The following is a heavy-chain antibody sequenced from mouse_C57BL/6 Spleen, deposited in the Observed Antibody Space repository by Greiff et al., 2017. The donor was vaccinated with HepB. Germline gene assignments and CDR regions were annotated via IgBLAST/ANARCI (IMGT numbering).Heavy chain of an antibody. CDR1: GYTFTDYY. J-gene: IGHJ1*03. CDR2: INPNNGGT. CDR3: ARSHYGSSWYFDV. Sequence: EVKLQQSGPELVKPGASVKISCKASGYTFTDYYMNWVKQSHGKSLEWIGDINPNNGGTSYNQKFKGKATLTVDKSSSTAYMELRSLTSEDSAVYYCARSHYGSSWYFDVWGTGTTVTVSS. D-gene: IGHD1-1*01. V-gene: IGHV1-26*01.